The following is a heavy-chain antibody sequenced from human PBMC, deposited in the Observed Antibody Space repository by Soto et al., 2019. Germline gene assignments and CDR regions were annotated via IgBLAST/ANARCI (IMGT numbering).Heavy chain of an antibody. CDR1: GFTFSDHY. J-gene: IGHJ4*02. CDR2: IKSKTDGGTT. D-gene: IGHD2-15*01. CDR3: STDQDCSGGSCYAFDF. Sequence: GGSLRLSCAASGFTFSDHYMDWFRQAPGKGLEWDGRIKSKTDGGTTDYATPVKGRFTISKDDSKNTLYLQMYSLKTEDSAVYYFSTDQDCSGGSCYAFDFWVQGTLVTVSS. V-gene: IGHV3-15*05.